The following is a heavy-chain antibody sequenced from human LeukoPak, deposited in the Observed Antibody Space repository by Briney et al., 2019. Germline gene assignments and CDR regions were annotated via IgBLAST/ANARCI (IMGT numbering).Heavy chain of an antibody. D-gene: IGHD4-17*01. Sequence: PKASVKVSYKASGGTFSSYAISWVRQAPGQGLEWMGGIIPIFGTANYAQKFQGRVTITADESTSTAYMELSSLRSEDTAVYYCATDTYYGDYVEYAFDIWGQGTMVTVSS. CDR1: GGTFSSYA. CDR2: IIPIFGTA. J-gene: IGHJ3*02. V-gene: IGHV1-69*01. CDR3: ATDTYYGDYVEYAFDI.